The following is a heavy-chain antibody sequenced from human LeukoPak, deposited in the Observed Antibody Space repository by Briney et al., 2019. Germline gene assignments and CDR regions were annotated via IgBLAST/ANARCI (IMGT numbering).Heavy chain of an antibody. CDR1: GFTFSSYA. CDR3: AKVSVAGTEEDYYYGMDV. V-gene: IGHV3-23*01. D-gene: IGHD6-19*01. CDR2: ISGSGGST. Sequence: GGSLRLSCAASGFTFSSYAMSWVRQAPGKGLEWVSAISGSGGSTYYADSVKGRFTISRDNSKNTLYLQMNSLRAEDTAVYYCAKVSVAGTEEDYYYGMDVWGQGTTVTVSS. J-gene: IGHJ6*02.